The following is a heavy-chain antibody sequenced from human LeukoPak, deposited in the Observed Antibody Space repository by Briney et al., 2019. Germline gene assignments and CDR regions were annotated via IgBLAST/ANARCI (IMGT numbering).Heavy chain of an antibody. D-gene: IGHD2-2*01. CDR1: GFTFSSYG. J-gene: IGHJ6*02. Sequence: GGSLRLSCAASGFTFSSYGMHWVRQAPGKGLEWVAVISYAGSNKYYADSVKGRFTISRDNSKNTLYLQMNSLRAEDTAVYYCAKAGHYCSSTSCRYYYYYYGMDVWGQGTTVTVSS. CDR2: ISYAGSNK. V-gene: IGHV3-30*18. CDR3: AKAGHYCSSTSCRYYYYYYGMDV.